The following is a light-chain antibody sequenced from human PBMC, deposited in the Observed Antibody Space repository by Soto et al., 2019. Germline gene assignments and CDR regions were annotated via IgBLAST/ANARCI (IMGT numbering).Light chain of an antibody. V-gene: IGKV3-20*01. CDR2: GAS. CDR1: QAVGGTY. Sequence: EIVLTQSPGTLSLSPVARASLSCRASQAVGGTYLAWYQQKPGQAPRLLIYGASSRATCVPDRFSGGGSGTDFTLTISRLEPEDFAVYYCQHFVNSLTWTFGQGTKVDIK. J-gene: IGKJ1*01. CDR3: QHFVNSLTWT.